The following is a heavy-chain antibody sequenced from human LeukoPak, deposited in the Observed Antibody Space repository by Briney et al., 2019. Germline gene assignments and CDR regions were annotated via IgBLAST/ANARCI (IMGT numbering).Heavy chain of an antibody. V-gene: IGHV1-2*02. CDR3: ARSGLNYYDSSGYYY. CDR1: GYTFTGHY. D-gene: IGHD3-22*01. CDR2: INPNSGGT. Sequence: ASVKVSCKASGYTFTGHYVHWVRQAPGQGLEWMGWINPNSGGTNYAQKFQGRVTMTRDTSISTAYMELSGLRSDDTAVYYCARSGLNYYDSSGYYYWGQGTLVTVSS. J-gene: IGHJ4*02.